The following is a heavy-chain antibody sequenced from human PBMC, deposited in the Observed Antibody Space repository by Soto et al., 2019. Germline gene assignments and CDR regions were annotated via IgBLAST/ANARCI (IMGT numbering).Heavy chain of an antibody. V-gene: IGHV1-69*13. Sequence: VASVKVSCKAPRDTFTSYYINWVRQAPGQGLEWMGGIIPIFGTANYAQKFQGRVTITADESTSTAYMELSSLRSEDTAVYYCARDRYHDYGDYPSWFDPWGQGTLVTVSS. CDR1: RDTFTSYY. D-gene: IGHD4-17*01. CDR2: IIPIFGTA. CDR3: ARDRYHDYGDYPSWFDP. J-gene: IGHJ5*02.